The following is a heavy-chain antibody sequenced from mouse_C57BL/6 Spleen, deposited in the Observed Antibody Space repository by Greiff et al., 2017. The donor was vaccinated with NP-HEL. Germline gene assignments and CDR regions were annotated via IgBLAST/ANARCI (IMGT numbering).Heavy chain of an antibody. CDR3: ARNMGQLRPPFAY. D-gene: IGHD3-2*02. CDR2: IWSGGST. Sequence: QVQLQQSGPGLVQPSQSLSITCTVSGFSLTSYGVHWVRQSPGKGLEWLGVIWSGGSTDYNAAFISRLSISKDNSKSQVFFKMNSLQADDTAIYYCARNMGQLRPPFAYWGQGTLVTVSA. J-gene: IGHJ3*01. V-gene: IGHV2-2*01. CDR1: GFSLTSYG.